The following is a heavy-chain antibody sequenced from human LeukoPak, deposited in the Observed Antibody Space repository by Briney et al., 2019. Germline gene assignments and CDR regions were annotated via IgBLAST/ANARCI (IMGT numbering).Heavy chain of an antibody. CDR3: ARVTMIALSPGYMDV. CDR1: GGTFSSYA. J-gene: IGHJ6*03. CDR2: IIPIFGTA. Sequence: SVKVSCKASGGTFSSYAISWVRQAPGQGLGWMGGIIPIFGTANYAQKFQGRVTITTDESTSTAYMELSSLRSEDPAVYYCARVTMIALSPGYMDVWGKGTTVTVSS. V-gene: IGHV1-69*05. D-gene: IGHD3-22*01.